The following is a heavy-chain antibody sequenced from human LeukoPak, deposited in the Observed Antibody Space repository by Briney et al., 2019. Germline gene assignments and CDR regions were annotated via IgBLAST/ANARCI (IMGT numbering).Heavy chain of an antibody. V-gene: IGHV4-59*12. CDR3: ARGTYGDYWGYMDV. J-gene: IGHJ6*03. CDR2: IYYSGST. CDR1: GGSISSYY. Sequence: SETLSLTCTVSGGSISSYYWSWIRQPPGKGLEWIGYIYYSGSTNYNPSLKSRVTMSVDTSKNQFSLKLSSVTAADTAVYYCARGTYGDYWGYMDVWGKGTTVTVSS. D-gene: IGHD4-17*01.